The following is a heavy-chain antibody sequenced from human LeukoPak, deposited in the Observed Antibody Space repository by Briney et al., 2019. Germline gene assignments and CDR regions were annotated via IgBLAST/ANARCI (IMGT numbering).Heavy chain of an antibody. CDR3: ARRSLWLRPSYYFDY. J-gene: IGHJ4*02. Sequence: SETLSLTCTVSGGAISSSSYYWGWIRQPPGKGREWIGSIYYSGSTYYNPSLNKRVTISVDTSKNQSSLKLSSVTAADTAVYYCARRSLWLRPSYYFDYWGQGTLVTVSS. CDR2: IYYSGST. CDR1: GGAISSSSYY. V-gene: IGHV4-39*01. D-gene: IGHD5-12*01.